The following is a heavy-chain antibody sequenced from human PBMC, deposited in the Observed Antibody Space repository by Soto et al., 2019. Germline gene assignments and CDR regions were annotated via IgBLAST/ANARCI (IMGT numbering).Heavy chain of an antibody. V-gene: IGHV1-3*01. CDR1: GYTFTDYP. CDR3: ARVGSSGWAAFGH. D-gene: IGHD6-19*01. J-gene: IGHJ4*02. CDR2: INAGNGHT. Sequence: QVQLVQSGAEVEKPGASVKVSCKASGYTFTDYPLNWVRQAPGQRLEWMGWINAGNGHTKYSQMFQERVTITRDTSESTAYMELSSLRTEDTAVYYCARVGSSGWAAFGHWGQGTLVTVSS.